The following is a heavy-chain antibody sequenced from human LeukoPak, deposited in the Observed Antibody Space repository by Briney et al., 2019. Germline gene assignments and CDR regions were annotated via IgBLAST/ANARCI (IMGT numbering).Heavy chain of an antibody. CDR3: ARDDFGVALYSDY. J-gene: IGHJ4*02. D-gene: IGHD3-3*01. CDR2: ISSSSSHI. CDR1: GFTFSSYS. V-gene: IGHV3-21*01. Sequence: PGGSLRLSCAASGFTFSSYSMNWVRQAPGKGLEWVSSISSSSSHIYYADSVKGRFTISRDNAKNSLYLQMNSLRAEDTAVYYCARDDFGVALYSDYWGQGTLVTVSS.